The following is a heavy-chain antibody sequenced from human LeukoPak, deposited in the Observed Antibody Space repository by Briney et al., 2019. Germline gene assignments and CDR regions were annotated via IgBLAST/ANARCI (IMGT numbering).Heavy chain of an antibody. D-gene: IGHD1-26*01. J-gene: IGHJ4*02. CDR1: GDSISSDGHS. Sequence: SETLSLTCGVSGDSISSDGHSWSWIRQPPGKGLEWVGYIYHSGAAYHNPSLKSRLALSVDTSHNQFSLRLRSVTAADTAVYYCVRGVGGEYFYFDRWGQGALVTVSA. CDR2: IYHSGAA. V-gene: IGHV4-30-4*07. CDR3: VRGVGGEYFYFDR.